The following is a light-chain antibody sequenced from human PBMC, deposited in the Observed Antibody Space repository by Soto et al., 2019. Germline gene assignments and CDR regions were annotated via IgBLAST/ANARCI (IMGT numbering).Light chain of an antibody. V-gene: IGKV1-27*01. Sequence: DIQMTQSPSSLSASVGERVTITCRASQGIKNFLAWYQQKLGKVPKLLIYAVSTLESGVPSRFSGSGYGTDFTLTISSLQPEDVATYYCQEYNSDPLLVFGGGTKVEIK. CDR2: AVS. CDR3: QEYNSDPLLV. J-gene: IGKJ4*01. CDR1: QGIKNF.